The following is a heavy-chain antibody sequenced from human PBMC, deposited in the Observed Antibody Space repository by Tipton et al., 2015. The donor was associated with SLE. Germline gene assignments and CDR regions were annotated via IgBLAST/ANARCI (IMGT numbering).Heavy chain of an antibody. D-gene: IGHD3-3*01. Sequence: TLSLTCAVYGGSFSGYYWTWIRQPPGKGLEWIGEINHSGNTNYSPSLKSRVIISVDTSKNQFSLRLDSLTAADTAIYYCERSSGYYIDFWGQGTLVTVSS. J-gene: IGHJ4*02. CDR3: ERSSGYYIDF. CDR1: GGSFSGYY. V-gene: IGHV4-34*01. CDR2: INHSGNT.